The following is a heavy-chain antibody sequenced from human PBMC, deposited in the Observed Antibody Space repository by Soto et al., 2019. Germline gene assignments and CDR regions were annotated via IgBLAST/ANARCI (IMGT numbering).Heavy chain of an antibody. J-gene: IGHJ6*02. Sequence: QVQLVESGGGVVQPGRSLRLSCAASGFTFSSYGMHWVRQAPGKGLEWVAVISYDGSKKYYADSVKGRFTISRDNSKNTLYLQMNRRRAEDTAVYYCAKDLGIAAAHYGMDVWGQGTTVTVSS. CDR1: GFTFSSYG. CDR3: AKDLGIAAAHYGMDV. D-gene: IGHD6-13*01. V-gene: IGHV3-30*18. CDR2: ISYDGSKK.